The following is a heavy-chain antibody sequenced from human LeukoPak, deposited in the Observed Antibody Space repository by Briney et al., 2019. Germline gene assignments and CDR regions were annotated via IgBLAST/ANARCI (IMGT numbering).Heavy chain of an antibody. CDR1: GGSFSGYY. Sequence: KPSETLSLTCAVYGGSFSGYYWSWIRQPPGKGLEWIGEFNHSGSTNYNPSLKSRVTISVDTSKNQFSLKLSSVTAADTAVYYCARTLLCFGSLIVNWFDPWGQGSLVTVSS. CDR2: FNHSGST. CDR3: ARTLLCFGSLIVNWFDP. J-gene: IGHJ5*02. V-gene: IGHV4-34*01. D-gene: IGHD3-10*01.